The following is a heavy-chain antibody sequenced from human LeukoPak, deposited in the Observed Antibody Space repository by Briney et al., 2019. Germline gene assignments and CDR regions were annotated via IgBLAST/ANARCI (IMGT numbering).Heavy chain of an antibody. Sequence: PGGSLRLSCAASGFTFSDYYMSWIRQAPGKGLEWVSYISSSSSTIYYADSVKGRFTISRDNAKNSLYLQMNSLRAEDTAVYYCAREIVGATIYYYMDVWGKGTTVTVSS. V-gene: IGHV3-11*04. CDR3: AREIVGATIYYYMDV. J-gene: IGHJ6*03. CDR1: GFTFSDYY. CDR2: ISSSSSTI. D-gene: IGHD1-26*01.